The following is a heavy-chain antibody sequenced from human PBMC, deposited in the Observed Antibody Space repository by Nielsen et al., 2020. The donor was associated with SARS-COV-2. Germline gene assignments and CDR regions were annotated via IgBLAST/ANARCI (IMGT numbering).Heavy chain of an antibody. CDR2: ISSNGGST. D-gene: IGHD2-21*02. J-gene: IGHJ5*02. CDR1: GFTFSSYA. CDR3: ARDLNCGGDCYGPS. V-gene: IGHV3-64*01. Sequence: GESLKISCAASGFTFSSYAMHWVRQAPGKGLEYVSAISSNGGSTYYANSVKGRFTISRDNSKNTLYLQMGSLRAEDMAVYYCARDLNCGGDCYGPSWGQGTLVTVSS.